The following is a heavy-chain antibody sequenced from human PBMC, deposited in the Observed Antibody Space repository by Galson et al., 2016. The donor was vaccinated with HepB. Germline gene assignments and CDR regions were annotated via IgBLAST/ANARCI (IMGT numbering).Heavy chain of an antibody. CDR2: ISGTGGST. CDR3: AKMGLGWELSHNNWFDP. Sequence: SLRLSCAASGFTFDNYAMSWVRQAPGKGLEWVSAISGTGGSTYYADSVKGRFTISRDNFKNMLYLQMNSLRAEDTAVYYCAKMGLGWELSHNNWFDPWGQGTLVTVSS. CDR1: GFTFDNYA. V-gene: IGHV3-23*01. J-gene: IGHJ5*02. D-gene: IGHD1-26*01.